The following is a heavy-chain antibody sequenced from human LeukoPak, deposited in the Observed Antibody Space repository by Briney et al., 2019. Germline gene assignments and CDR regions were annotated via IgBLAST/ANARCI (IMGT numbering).Heavy chain of an antibody. J-gene: IGHJ4*02. V-gene: IGHV1-8*03. CDR3: ARGLDGSGYPDY. Sequence: ASVKDSCKASGYTFTSYDINWVRQATGQGLEWMGWMNPNSGNTGYAQKFQGRVTITRNTSISTAYMELSSLRSEDTAVYYCARGLDGSGYPDYWGQGTLVTVSS. CDR1: GYTFTSYD. D-gene: IGHD3-22*01. CDR2: MNPNSGNT.